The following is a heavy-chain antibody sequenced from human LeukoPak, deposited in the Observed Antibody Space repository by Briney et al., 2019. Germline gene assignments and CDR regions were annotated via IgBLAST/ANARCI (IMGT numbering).Heavy chain of an antibody. CDR1: GFTFSSYW. J-gene: IGHJ4*02. D-gene: IGHD2-2*01. CDR3: AREGVIVVVPAAPDY. Sequence: PGGSLRLSCAATGFTFSSYWMSWVRQAPGKGLEWVANIKQDGREKYYVDSVKGRFTISRDNAKNSLYLQMNSLRAEDTAVYYCAREGVIVVVPAAPDYWGQGTLVTVSS. V-gene: IGHV3-7*01. CDR2: IKQDGREK.